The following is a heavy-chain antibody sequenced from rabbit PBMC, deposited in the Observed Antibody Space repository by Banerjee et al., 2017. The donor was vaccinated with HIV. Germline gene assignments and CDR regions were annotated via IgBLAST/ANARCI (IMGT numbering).Heavy chain of an antibody. J-gene: IGHJ4*01. CDR3: ARAIIAYVGDSYAPYYFNL. Sequence: QEQLEESGGDLVKPEGSLTLTCTASGFTLSSYWICWVRQAPGKGLEWIACMDAGSSGSTNYANWAKGRFTISKTSSTTVTLQMTSLTAADTATYFCARAIIAYVGDSYAPYYFNLWGPGTLVTVS. CDR2: MDAGSSGST. D-gene: IGHD8-1*01. V-gene: IGHV1S45*01. CDR1: GFTLSSYW.